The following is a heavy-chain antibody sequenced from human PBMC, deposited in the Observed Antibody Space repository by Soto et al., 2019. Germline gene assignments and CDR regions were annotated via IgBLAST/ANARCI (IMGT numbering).Heavy chain of an antibody. Sequence: SETLSLTCTVSGGSISSSSYYWGWIRQPPGKGLEWIGSIYYSGSTYYNPSLKSRVTISVDTSKNQFSLKLSSVTAADTAVYYCARQGLWDSGWYDFDYWGQGTLVTVSS. CDR3: ARQGLWDSGWYDFDY. CDR2: IYYSGST. J-gene: IGHJ4*02. V-gene: IGHV4-39*01. CDR1: GGSISSSSYY. D-gene: IGHD6-19*01.